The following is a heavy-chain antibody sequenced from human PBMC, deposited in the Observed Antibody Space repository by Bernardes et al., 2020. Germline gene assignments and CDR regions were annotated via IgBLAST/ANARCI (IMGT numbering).Heavy chain of an antibody. CDR3: ARIMVRGVIIGFDP. D-gene: IGHD3-10*01. CDR2: IYYSGST. CDR1: GGSVSSGSYY. Sequence: SETLSLTCTVSGGSVSSGSYYWSWILQPPGKGLEWIGYIYYSGSTNYNPSLKSRVTISVDTSKNQFSLKLSSVTAADTAVYYCARIMVRGVIIGFDPWGQGTLVTVSS. V-gene: IGHV4-61*01. J-gene: IGHJ5*02.